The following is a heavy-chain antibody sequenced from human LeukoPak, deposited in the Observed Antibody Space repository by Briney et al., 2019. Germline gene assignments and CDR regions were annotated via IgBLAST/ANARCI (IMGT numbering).Heavy chain of an antibody. V-gene: IGHV3-48*01. CDR1: GFTFSSYS. CDR2: ISSGSSTI. J-gene: IGHJ4*02. CDR3: ARESLLDY. Sequence: PGGSLRLSCAASGFTFSSYSMNWVRHAPGKGLEWVSYISSGSSTISYADSVKRRFTISRDNAKNSLYLQMNTLRAGDTAVYYSARESLLDYWGQGTLVTVSS.